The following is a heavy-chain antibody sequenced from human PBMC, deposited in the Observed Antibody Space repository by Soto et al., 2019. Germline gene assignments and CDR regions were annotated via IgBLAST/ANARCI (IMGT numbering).Heavy chain of an antibody. D-gene: IGHD3-10*01. CDR2: IYPGDSDT. J-gene: IGHJ5*02. CDR3: ARRINYYGSGSYNNWFDP. V-gene: IGHV5-51*01. Sequence: PVESLKISCKDSGYSFTSYWIVWVLQMPGKGLEWMGIIYPGDSDTRYSPSFQGQATISADKSISTAYLQWSRLKASDTAMYYCARRINYYGSGSYNNWFDPWGQGTLVTVSS. CDR1: GYSFTSYW.